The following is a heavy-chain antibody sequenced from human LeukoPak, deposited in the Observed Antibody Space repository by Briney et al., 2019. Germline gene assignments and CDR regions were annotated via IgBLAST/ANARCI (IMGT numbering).Heavy chain of an antibody. V-gene: IGHV1-18*01. CDR3: ARDHLAVAGKLPLDP. Sequence: ASVKVSCKASGYTFTSYGFSWVRQAPGQGLEWMGWISAFNGNTNYPQKLQGRVAMTADPSTSTAYMELRSLTSDDTAIYYCARDHLAVAGKLPLDPWGQGTPVIVSS. J-gene: IGHJ5*02. D-gene: IGHD6-19*01. CDR2: ISAFNGNT. CDR1: GYTFTSYG.